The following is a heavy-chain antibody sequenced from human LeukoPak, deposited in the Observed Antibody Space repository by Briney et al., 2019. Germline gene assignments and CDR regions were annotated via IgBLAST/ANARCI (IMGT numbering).Heavy chain of an antibody. J-gene: IGHJ6*03. Sequence: TSETLSLTCAVYGGSFSGYYWSWIRQPPGKGLEWIGEINHSGSTNYNPSLKSRVTIPVDTSKNQFSLKLRSVTAADTAVYYCASGNFVGYYYYMDVWGKGTTVTVSS. D-gene: IGHD1-20*01. CDR1: GGSFSGYY. V-gene: IGHV4-34*01. CDR3: ASGNFVGYYYYMDV. CDR2: INHSGST.